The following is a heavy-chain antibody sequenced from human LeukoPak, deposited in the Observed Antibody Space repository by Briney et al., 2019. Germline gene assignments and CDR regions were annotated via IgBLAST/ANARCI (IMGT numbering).Heavy chain of an antibody. Sequence: PGGSLRLSCAASGFTFSNYGMHWVRQVPGKGLDWVAFIWYDGSNKYYADSVKGRFTISRDNSKNTLFLQMDSLRGKDTALYYCAKLGGDFWGQGTLVTVSS. CDR3: AKLGGDF. CDR1: GFTFSNYG. CDR2: IWYDGSNK. J-gene: IGHJ4*02. V-gene: IGHV3-30*02.